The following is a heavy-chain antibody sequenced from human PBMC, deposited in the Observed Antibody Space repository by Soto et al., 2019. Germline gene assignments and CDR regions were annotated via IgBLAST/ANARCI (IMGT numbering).Heavy chain of an antibody. D-gene: IGHD2-2*01. J-gene: IGHJ3*02. CDR2: ISAYNGNT. CDR3: ARDGGDGEVVPTVDDAFDI. CDR1: GYIFTSYG. Sequence: QVQLVQSGAEVKKPGASVKVSCKASGYIFTSYGISWMRQAPGQGLEWMGWISAYNGNTNYAQKLQGRVTMTTDTSTSTAYMELRSLRSDDTAVYYCARDGGDGEVVPTVDDAFDIWGQGTMVTVSS. V-gene: IGHV1-18*01.